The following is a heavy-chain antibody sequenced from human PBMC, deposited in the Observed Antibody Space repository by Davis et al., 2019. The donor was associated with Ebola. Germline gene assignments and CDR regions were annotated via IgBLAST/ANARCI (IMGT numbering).Heavy chain of an antibody. V-gene: IGHV4-61*01. Sequence: SETLSLTCTVSGGSVSSGTYYWSCIRQPPGKGLEWIGYIYYSGSTNYNPSLKSRVTISVDTSKNQFSLKLISVTAADTAVYYCARSTIFGVGDFDYWGQGTLVTVSS. J-gene: IGHJ4*02. CDR2: IYYSGST. CDR1: GGSVSSGTYY. CDR3: ARSTIFGVGDFDY. D-gene: IGHD3-3*01.